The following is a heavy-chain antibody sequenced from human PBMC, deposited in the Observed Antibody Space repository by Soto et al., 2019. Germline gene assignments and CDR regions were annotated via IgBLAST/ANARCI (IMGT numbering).Heavy chain of an antibody. CDR2: MHPSYSNI. V-gene: IGHV5-51*01. CDR3: ARHRYESTTVSHWFDA. D-gene: IGHD1-1*01. J-gene: IGHJ5*02. Sequence: PGESLKISCKSSGYSFASYWIGWVRQMPGKGLEWMGLMHPSYSNIRYSPSFQGQVTISADKSISTAYLQWNSLKASDTAMYYCARHRYESTTVSHWFDAWGQGTLVTVSS. CDR1: GYSFASYW.